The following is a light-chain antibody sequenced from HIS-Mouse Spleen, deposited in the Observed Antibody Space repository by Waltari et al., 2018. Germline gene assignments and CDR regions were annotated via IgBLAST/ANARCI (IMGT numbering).Light chain of an antibody. V-gene: IGLV3-19*01. J-gene: IGLJ1*01. Sequence: SSELTQDPAVSVALGQTVRITCQGDSLSSYYASWYQQKPGQAPVLVIYGKNNRPSGIPDRFSGSSSGNTASLTITGAQAEDEADYYCNSRDSSGNHLSVFGTGTKVTVL. CDR2: GKN. CDR1: SLSSYY. CDR3: NSRDSSGNHLSV.